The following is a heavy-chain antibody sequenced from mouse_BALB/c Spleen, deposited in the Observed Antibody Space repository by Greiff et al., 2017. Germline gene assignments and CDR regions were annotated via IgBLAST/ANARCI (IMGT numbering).Heavy chain of an antibody. D-gene: IGHD2-14*01. CDR2: ISSGSSTI. Sequence: EVKLMESGGGLVQPGGSRKLSCAASGFTFSSFGMHWVRQAPEKGLEWVAYISSGSSTIYYADTVKGRFTISRDNPKNTLFLQMTSLRSEDTAMYYCARGRRYDGVYAMDYWGQGTSVTVSS. V-gene: IGHV5-17*02. CDR3: ARGRRYDGVYAMDY. J-gene: IGHJ4*01. CDR1: GFTFSSFG.